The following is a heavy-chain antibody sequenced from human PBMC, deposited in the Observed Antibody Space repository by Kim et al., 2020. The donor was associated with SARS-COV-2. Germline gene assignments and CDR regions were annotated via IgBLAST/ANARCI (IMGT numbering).Heavy chain of an antibody. J-gene: IGHJ3*02. CDR3: ARDGITEDAFDI. CDR2: INHSGST. D-gene: IGHD3-10*01. V-gene: IGHV4-34*01. Sequence: SETLSLTCAVYGGSFSGYYWSWIRQPPGKGLEWIGEINHSGSTNYNPSLKSRVTISVDTSKNQFSLKLSSVTAADTAVYYCARDGITEDAFDIWGQGTMVTVSS. CDR1: GGSFSGYY.